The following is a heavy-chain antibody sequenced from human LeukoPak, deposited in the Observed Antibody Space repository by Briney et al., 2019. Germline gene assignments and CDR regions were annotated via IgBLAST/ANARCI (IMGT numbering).Heavy chain of an antibody. CDR2: INHSGST. Sequence: SETLSLTCAVYGGSFSGYYWSWIRQPPGKGLEWIGEINHSGSTNYNPSLKSRVTISVDTSKNQFSLKLSSVTAADTAVYYCARGLGYCSSTSCYRGGNWFDPWGQGTLVTVSS. V-gene: IGHV4-34*01. CDR1: GGSFSGYY. J-gene: IGHJ5*02. D-gene: IGHD2-2*02. CDR3: ARGLGYCSSTSCYRGGNWFDP.